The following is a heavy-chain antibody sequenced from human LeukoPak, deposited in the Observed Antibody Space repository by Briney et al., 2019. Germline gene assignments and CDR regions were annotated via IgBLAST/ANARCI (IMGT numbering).Heavy chain of an antibody. V-gene: IGHV3-23*01. CDR1: GFTFSSYA. J-gene: IGHJ4*02. D-gene: IGHD3-16*02. CDR2: ISGSGGST. Sequence: GGPLRLSCAASGFTFSSYAMSWVRQAPGKGPEWVSAISGSGGSTYYADSVKGRFTISRDNSKNTLYLQMNSLRAEDTAVYYCAKDRGVWGSYRYYFDYWGQGTLVTVSS. CDR3: AKDRGVWGSYRYYFDY.